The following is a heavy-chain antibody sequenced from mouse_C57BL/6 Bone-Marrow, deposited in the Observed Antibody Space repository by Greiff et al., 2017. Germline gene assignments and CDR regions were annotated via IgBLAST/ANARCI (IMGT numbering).Heavy chain of an antibody. CDR1: GYTFTSYG. CDR3: ASYSGPY. CDR2: IYPRSGNT. Sequence: VQLQQSGAELARPGASVKLSCKASGYTFTSYGISWVKQRTGQGLEWIGEIYPRSGNTYYNEKFKGKATLTADKSSSTAYMELRSLTSEDSAVYFCASYSGPYWGQGTLVTVSA. V-gene: IGHV1-81*01. J-gene: IGHJ3*01. D-gene: IGHD1-1*01.